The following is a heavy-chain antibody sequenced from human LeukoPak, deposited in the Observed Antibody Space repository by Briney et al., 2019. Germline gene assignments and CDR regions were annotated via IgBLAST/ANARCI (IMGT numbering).Heavy chain of an antibody. D-gene: IGHD3-16*01. CDR2: IIPSDGST. J-gene: IGHJ4*02. V-gene: IGHV1-46*01. Sequence: ASVKVSCKASGYTFTSYYMQWVRKAPGQGLEWMGVIIPSDGSTRYAQKFQGRVTMTRDTSTSTVYMELSSLRSEDTAVYYCTSRLSAWGQGTLVTVSS. CDR1: GYTFTSYY. CDR3: TSRLSA.